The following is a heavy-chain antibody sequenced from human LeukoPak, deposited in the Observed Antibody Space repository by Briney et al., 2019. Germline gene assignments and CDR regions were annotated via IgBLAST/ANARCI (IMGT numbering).Heavy chain of an antibody. Sequence: GGSLRLSSAASGFTFSSYWMSWDRQAPGKGLEWVANIKQDGSEKYYVDSVKGRFTIPRGNAKNSLYLQMNSLRAEDTAVCYCARLPDNYIFDIWGQGTMVTVSS. V-gene: IGHV3-7*01. D-gene: IGHD4-11*01. J-gene: IGHJ3*02. CDR3: ARLPDNYIFDI. CDR2: IKQDGSEK. CDR1: GFTFSSYW.